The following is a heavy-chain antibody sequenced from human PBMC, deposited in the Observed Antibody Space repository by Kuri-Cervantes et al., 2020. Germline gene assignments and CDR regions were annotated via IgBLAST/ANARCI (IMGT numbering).Heavy chain of an antibody. Sequence: GGSLRLSCAASGFTVSSNSMRWVRQAPGKGLEWVSAIRGSGGSTYYADSGKGLFTVSRDNSKNTLHLQMNSLRVEDTAVYYCAKAAGAWFGGLTLYYNYYGMDVWGQGTTVTVSS. CDR3: AKAAGAWFGGLTLYYNYYGMDV. CDR1: GFTVSSNS. V-gene: IGHV3-23*01. J-gene: IGHJ6*02. D-gene: IGHD3-10*01. CDR2: IRGSGGST.